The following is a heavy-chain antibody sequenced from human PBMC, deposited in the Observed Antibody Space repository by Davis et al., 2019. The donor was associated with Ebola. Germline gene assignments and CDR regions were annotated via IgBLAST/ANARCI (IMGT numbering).Heavy chain of an antibody. V-gene: IGHV1-3*01. CDR2: INAGNGNT. CDR3: ARGANLGFLEWLLLAY. D-gene: IGHD3-3*01. J-gene: IGHJ4*02. CDR1: GYTFTSYA. Sequence: ASVKVSCKASGYTFTSYAMHWVRQAPGQRLEWMGWINAGNGNTKYSQKFQGRVTITRDTSASTAYMELSSLRSEDTAVYYCARGANLGFLEWLLLAYWGQGTLVTVSS.